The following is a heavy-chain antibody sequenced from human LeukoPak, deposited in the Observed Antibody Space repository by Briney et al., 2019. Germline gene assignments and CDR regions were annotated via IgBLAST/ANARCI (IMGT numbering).Heavy chain of an antibody. CDR1: GGSISSSSYY. D-gene: IGHD5-18*01. CDR3: ARSELRGYSYGYPCYYFDY. CDR2: IYYSGST. V-gene: IGHV4-39*01. J-gene: IGHJ4*02. Sequence: SETLSLTCTVSGGSISSSSYYWGWIRQPPGKGLEWIGSIYYSGSTYYNPSLKSRVTISVDTSKNQFSLKLSSVTAADTAVYYCARSELRGYSYGYPCYYFDYWGQGTLVTVSS.